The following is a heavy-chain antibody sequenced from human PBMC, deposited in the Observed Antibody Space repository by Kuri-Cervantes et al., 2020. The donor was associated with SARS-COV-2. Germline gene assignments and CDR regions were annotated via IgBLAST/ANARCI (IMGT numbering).Heavy chain of an antibody. Sequence: GSLRLSFAVSGYSISGGYYWGWIRHPPGKGLEWIGSIYHRGSTSYNPSLKSRVTISVDTSKNQFSLKLSSVTAADTAVYYCARGLGSPNCSSTSCYIATSFDIWGQGTMVTVSS. J-gene: IGHJ3*02. V-gene: IGHV4-38-2*01. D-gene: IGHD2-2*02. CDR3: ARGLGSPNCSSTSCYIATSFDI. CDR1: GYSISGGYY. CDR2: IYHRGST.